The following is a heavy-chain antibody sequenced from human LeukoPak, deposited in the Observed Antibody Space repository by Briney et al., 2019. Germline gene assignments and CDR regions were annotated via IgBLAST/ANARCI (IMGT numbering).Heavy chain of an antibody. Sequence: GASVKVSCKASGYTFSSYDINWVRQATGQGLEWMGWMNPNSGHTGYAQKFQGRVTMTRNTSISTAYMELSSLRYEDTAVYYCARVRGSYYYYGMDVWGQGTTVTVSS. CDR3: ARVRGSYYYYGMDV. D-gene: IGHD2-15*01. V-gene: IGHV1-8*01. J-gene: IGHJ6*02. CDR1: GYTFSSYD. CDR2: MNPNSGHT.